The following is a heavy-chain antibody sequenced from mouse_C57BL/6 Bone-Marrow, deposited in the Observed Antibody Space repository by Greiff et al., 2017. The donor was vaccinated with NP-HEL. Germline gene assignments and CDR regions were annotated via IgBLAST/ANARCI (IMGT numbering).Heavy chain of an antibody. Sequence: VQLQEPGAELVRPGTSVKVSCKASGYAFTNYLIEWVKQRPGQGLEWIGVINPGSGGTNYNEQFKGKATLTADKSSSTAYMQLSSLTSEDSAVYFCARGGNYYDYAWFAYWGQGTLVTVSA. CDR2: INPGSGGT. V-gene: IGHV1-54*01. J-gene: IGHJ3*01. D-gene: IGHD2-4*01. CDR3: ARGGNYYDYAWFAY. CDR1: GYAFTNYL.